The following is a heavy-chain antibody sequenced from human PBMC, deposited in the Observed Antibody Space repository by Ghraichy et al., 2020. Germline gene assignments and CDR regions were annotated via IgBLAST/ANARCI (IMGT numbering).Heavy chain of an antibody. CDR2: ISWNSGSI. CDR1: GFTFDDYA. V-gene: IGHV3-9*01. Sequence: GGSLRLSCAASGFTFDDYAMHWVRQAPGKGLEWVSGISWNSGSIGYADSVKGRFTISRDNAKNSLYLQMNSLRAEDTALYFCAKDIEDWNDDGGDSHCGMDVWGQGTTVTVSS. D-gene: IGHD1-1*01. J-gene: IGHJ6*02. CDR3: AKDIEDWNDDGGDSHCGMDV.